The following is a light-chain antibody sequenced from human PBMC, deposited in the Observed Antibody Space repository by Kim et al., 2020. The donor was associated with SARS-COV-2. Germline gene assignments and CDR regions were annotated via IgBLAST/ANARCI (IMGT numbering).Light chain of an antibody. CDR2: SNN. CDR3: AAWDDSLNGVV. J-gene: IGLJ2*01. V-gene: IGLV1-44*01. Sequence: GQWVTISCSGSSSKIGSKTVNWYQQRPGTAPKLLIYSNNQRPSGVPDRFSGSKSGTAASLASSGLQSEDEADDYCAAWDDSLNGVVFGGGTQLAVL. CDR1: SSKIGSKT.